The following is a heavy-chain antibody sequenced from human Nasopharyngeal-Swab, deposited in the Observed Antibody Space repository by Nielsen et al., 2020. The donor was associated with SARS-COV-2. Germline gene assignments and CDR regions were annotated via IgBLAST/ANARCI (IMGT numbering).Heavy chain of an antibody. CDR3: ARQPTPITGDEFLVYYYYGMDV. J-gene: IGHJ6*02. D-gene: IGHD7-27*01. Sequence: WIRQPPGKGLEWIGYIYYSGSTYYNPSLKSRVTISVDTSKNQFSLKLSSVTAADTAVYYCARQPTPITGDEFLVYYYYGMDVWGQGTTVTVSS. V-gene: IGHV4-31*02. CDR2: IYYSGST.